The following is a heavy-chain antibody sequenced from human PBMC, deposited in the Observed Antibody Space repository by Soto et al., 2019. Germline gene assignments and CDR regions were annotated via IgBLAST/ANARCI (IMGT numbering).Heavy chain of an antibody. Sequence: GGSLILSCAASGFSFSSYDMHWVRQAPGKGLEWVAMISYDGSDKYFSDSVKGRLTISRDNSKNTVSLEMNSLRTKDTAAYYCAKGVPSPTQHAFDIWGQGTMVT. V-gene: IGHV3-30*18. CDR3: AKGVPSPTQHAFDI. CDR1: GFSFSSYD. J-gene: IGHJ3*02. CDR2: ISYDGSDK.